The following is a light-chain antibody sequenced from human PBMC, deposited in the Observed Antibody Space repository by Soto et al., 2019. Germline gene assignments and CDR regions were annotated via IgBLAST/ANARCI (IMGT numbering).Light chain of an antibody. V-gene: IGKV2-28*01. J-gene: IGKJ3*01. CDR2: SGS. Sequence: IVLTQSPLSLPVTPGEPASISCRSSQSLLHTNGYNYLDWHLQKPGQSPQLLIYSGSNRASGVPDRCSGSGSGADFTLKISRVQAEDVGVYYCMQTLETPRTFGPGTKVAIK. CDR3: MQTLETPRT. CDR1: QSLLHTNGYNY.